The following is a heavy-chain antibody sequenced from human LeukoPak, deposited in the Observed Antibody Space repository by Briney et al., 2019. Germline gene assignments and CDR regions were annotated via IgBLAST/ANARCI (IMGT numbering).Heavy chain of an antibody. V-gene: IGHV4-31*03. CDR3: ARFHDFFLGGGDY. J-gene: IGHJ4*02. CDR1: GGSISSGGYY. D-gene: IGHD3-3*01. Sequence: SETLSLTCTVSGGSISSGGYYWSWIRQHPGKGLEWIGYIYYSGATYYNPSLKSRVTISVDTSKNQFSLKLSSVTAADTAVYYCARFHDFFLGGGDYWGQGTLVTVAA. CDR2: IYYSGAT.